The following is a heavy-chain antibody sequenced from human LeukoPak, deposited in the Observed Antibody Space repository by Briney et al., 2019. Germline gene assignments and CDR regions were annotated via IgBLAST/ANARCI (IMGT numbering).Heavy chain of an antibody. Sequence: GGSLRLSCAASGFAFRGNGMHWVRQAPGKGLEWVAIIWYDGSNRYYADSVKGRFTISRDNSKNTLFLQMNSLTAEDTAVYYCARDQGTSVTAMVGGHFDYWGPGTLVTVSS. D-gene: IGHD4-17*01. J-gene: IGHJ4*02. CDR3: ARDQGTSVTAMVGGHFDY. CDR1: GFAFRGNG. CDR2: IWYDGSNR. V-gene: IGHV3-33*01.